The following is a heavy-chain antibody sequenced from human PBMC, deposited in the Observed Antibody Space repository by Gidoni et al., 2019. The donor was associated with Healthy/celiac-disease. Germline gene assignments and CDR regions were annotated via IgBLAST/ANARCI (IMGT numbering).Heavy chain of an antibody. Sequence: QVQLVQSGAEVKKPGASVKVSCKASGYTFTSYAMHWVRQAPGQRLEWMGWINAGNGNTKYSQKFQGRVTITRDTSASTAYMELSSLRSEDTAVYYCARAKLLWFGELFGYWGQGTLVTVSS. CDR2: INAGNGNT. CDR3: ARAKLLWFGELFGY. D-gene: IGHD3-10*01. V-gene: IGHV1-3*01. J-gene: IGHJ4*02. CDR1: GYTFTSYA.